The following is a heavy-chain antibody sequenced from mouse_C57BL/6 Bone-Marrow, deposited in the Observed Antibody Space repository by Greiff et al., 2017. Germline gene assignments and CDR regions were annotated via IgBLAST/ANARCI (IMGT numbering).Heavy chain of an antibody. CDR3: ARSVYYGNYEGY. J-gene: IGHJ2*01. V-gene: IGHV1-64*01. CDR2: IHPNSGST. CDR1: GYTFTSYW. Sequence: VQLQQSGAELVKPGASVKLSCKASGYTFTSYWMHWVKQRPGQGLEWIGMIHPNSGSTNYNEKFKGKATLTADKSSSTAYMELRSLTSEDSAVYFCARSVYYGNYEGYWGQGTTLTVSS. D-gene: IGHD2-1*01.